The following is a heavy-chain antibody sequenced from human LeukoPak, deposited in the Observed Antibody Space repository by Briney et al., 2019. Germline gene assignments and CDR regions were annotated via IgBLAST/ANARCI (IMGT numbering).Heavy chain of an antibody. CDR1: GGSISSYY. V-gene: IGHV4-59*01. J-gene: IGHJ4*02. D-gene: IGHD3-10*01. Sequence: SETLSLTCTVSGGSISSYYWSWIRQPPGKGLEWIGYIYYSGSTNYNPSLKSRVTISVDTSKNHFSLKLSSVTAADTAVYYCARAIYGSGSYYHFDYWGQGTLVTVSS. CDR2: IYYSGST. CDR3: ARAIYGSGSYYHFDY.